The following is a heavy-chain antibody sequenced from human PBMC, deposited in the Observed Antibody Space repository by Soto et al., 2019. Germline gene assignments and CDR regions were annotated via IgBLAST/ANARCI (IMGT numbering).Heavy chain of an antibody. J-gene: IGHJ5*02. D-gene: IGHD3-22*01. CDR3: AREAMIVGIDP. V-gene: IGHV4-34*01. CDR1: GGSFSGYY. CDR2: INHSGST. Sequence: PSETLSLTCAVYGGSFSGYYWSWIRQPPGKGLEWIGEINHSGSTNYNPPLKSRVTISVDTSKNQSSLKLSSVTAADTAVYYCAREAMIVGIDPWGPGTVLTVYS.